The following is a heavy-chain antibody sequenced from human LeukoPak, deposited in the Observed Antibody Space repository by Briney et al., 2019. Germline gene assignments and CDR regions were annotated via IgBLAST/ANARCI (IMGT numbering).Heavy chain of an antibody. D-gene: IGHD4-23*01. CDR2: INHSGST. J-gene: IGHJ4*02. Sequence: SETLSLTCAVYGGSFSGYYWSWIRQPPGKGLEWIGEINHSGSTNYNPSLKSRVTISVDTSKNQFSLRLSSVTAADTAVYYCVRETTTVVTFDYWGQGTLVTVSS. V-gene: IGHV4-34*01. CDR1: GGSFSGYY. CDR3: VRETTTVVTFDY.